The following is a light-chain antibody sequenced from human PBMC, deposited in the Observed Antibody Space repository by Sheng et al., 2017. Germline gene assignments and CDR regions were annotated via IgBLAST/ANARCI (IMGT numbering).Light chain of an antibody. Sequence: EIVLTQSPATLSLSPGDRATLSCRASQSVSSYLAWYQQKPGQAPRLLIYGASNRATGIPARFSGSGSGTDFTLTISGLQPEDLATYYCQQYYGTPPITFGQGTKLEIK. CDR2: GAS. CDR3: QQYYGTPPIT. CDR1: QSVSSY. V-gene: IGKV3-11*01. J-gene: IGKJ2*01.